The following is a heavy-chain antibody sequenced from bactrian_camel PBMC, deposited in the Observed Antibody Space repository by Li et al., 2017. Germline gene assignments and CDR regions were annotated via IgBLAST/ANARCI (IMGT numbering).Heavy chain of an antibody. V-gene: IGHV3S40*01. CDR1: GFTFSSYD. CDR2: INSGGGTA. CDR3: VNPPGGWSFWYNY. J-gene: IGHJ4*01. D-gene: IGHD6*01. Sequence: VQLVESGGGSVQAGGSLRLSCAASGFTFSSYDMSWVRQAPGKGLEWVSTINSGGGTAYYADSVKDRFTISRDNAKNTLYLQLNSLKTEDTAMYYCVNPPGGWSFWYNYWGQGTQVTVS.